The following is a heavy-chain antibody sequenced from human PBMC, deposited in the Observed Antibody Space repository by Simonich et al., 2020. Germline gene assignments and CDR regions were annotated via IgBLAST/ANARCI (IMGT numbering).Heavy chain of an antibody. CDR2: ISRSSSYI. V-gene: IGHV3-21*01. CDR3: ARANERDY. CDR1: GFTYRSYS. D-gene: IGHD1-1*01. Sequence: EVQLVESGGGLVKPGGSLRLACEASGFTYRSYSMNWVRQAPGKGLEWVSAISRSSSYIYHADTVKGRFTISRDNAKNSLYLQMNSLRAEDTAVYYCARANERDYWGQGTLVTVSS. J-gene: IGHJ4*02.